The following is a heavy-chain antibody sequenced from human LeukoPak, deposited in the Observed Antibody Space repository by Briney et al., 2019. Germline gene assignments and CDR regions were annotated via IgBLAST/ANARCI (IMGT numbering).Heavy chain of an antibody. Sequence: PGGSLRLSCVASGFIFSNYGLHWVRQAPGKGLEWVAVIWYDGSRKYYADSAKGRFTTSRDDSKNTLYLQMNSLRVEDTAVYYCARADCSSSSCPSKFDYWGQGTLVTVSS. CDR2: IWYDGSRK. J-gene: IGHJ4*02. D-gene: IGHD2-2*01. V-gene: IGHV3-33*01. CDR1: GFIFSNYG. CDR3: ARADCSSSSCPSKFDY.